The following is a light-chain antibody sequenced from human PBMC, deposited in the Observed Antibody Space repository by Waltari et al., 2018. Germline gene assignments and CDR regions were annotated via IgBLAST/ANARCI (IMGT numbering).Light chain of an antibody. CDR3: LQSTKDPYS. J-gene: IGKJ2*03. CDR2: KVT. CDR1: QSLLHSNGNTF. V-gene: IGKV2-40*01. Sequence: EIVMTQTPLSLPVTPGEPASISCRSSQSLLHSNGNTFLHWYLQKPGQSPRLLIYKVTNRESGVPDRFSGSGSGTDFTLKISRVEPEDVGVYYCLQSTKDPYSFGQGTKVEIK.